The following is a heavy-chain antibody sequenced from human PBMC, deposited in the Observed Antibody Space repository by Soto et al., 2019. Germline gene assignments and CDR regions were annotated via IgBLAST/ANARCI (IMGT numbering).Heavy chain of an antibody. J-gene: IGHJ6*02. CDR1: GFTFTSSA. V-gene: IGHV1-58*01. Sequence: SVKVSCKASGFTFTSSAVQWGRQARGQRLEWIGWFVVGIGNTNYDPKFKERVFITRDMSTSTAYMEPSSLRSEDTSVSYCARDPYHVILVNGPNLYGMDVWGQGTTVTVSS. CDR2: FVVGIGNT. CDR3: ARDPYHVILVNGPNLYGMDV. D-gene: IGHD2-8*01.